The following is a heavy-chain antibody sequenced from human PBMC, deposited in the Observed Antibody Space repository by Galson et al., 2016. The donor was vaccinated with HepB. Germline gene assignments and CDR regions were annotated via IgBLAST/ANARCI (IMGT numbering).Heavy chain of an antibody. J-gene: IGHJ4*02. CDR1: GYIFPNYG. CDR2: ISPYNGYT. CDR3: ARSDSGDYPDY. Sequence: SVKVSCKASGYIFPNYGIMWVRQAPGQGLEWMGWISPYNGYTNYEQKLQGRVTMATDISTSTVYMELRSLRSDYTAMYYGARSDSGDYPDYWGQGTLVTVSS. D-gene: IGHD4-17*01. V-gene: IGHV1-18*01.